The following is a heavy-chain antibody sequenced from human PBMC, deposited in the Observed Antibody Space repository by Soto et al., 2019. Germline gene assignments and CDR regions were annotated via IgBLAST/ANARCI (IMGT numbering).Heavy chain of an antibody. J-gene: IGHJ5*02. Sequence: QVQLQESGPGLVKPSQTLSLTCTVSGGSISSGDYYWSWIRQPPGKGLEWIGYIYYSGSTYYNPSLKSRVTISVDTSKHQFSLKLSSVTAADTAVYYCARAHLGDLNWFDPWGQGTLVTVSS. CDR3: ARAHLGDLNWFDP. D-gene: IGHD3-16*01. CDR2: IYYSGST. CDR1: GGSISSGDYY. V-gene: IGHV4-30-4*01.